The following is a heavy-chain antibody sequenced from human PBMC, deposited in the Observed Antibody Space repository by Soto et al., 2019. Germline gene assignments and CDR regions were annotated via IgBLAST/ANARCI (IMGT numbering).Heavy chain of an antibody. CDR3: AKDRLGSVDGLDDP. CDR2: IGGSDGRT. J-gene: IGHJ5*02. CDR1: GFTFSNYA. D-gene: IGHD3-10*01. Sequence: VQLLESGGGLVQPGGSLRLSCAASGFTFSNYAMTWVRQAPGKGLEWVSCIGGSDGRTYYADSVKGRFTSSRDNSMNTLHLQMNSLRVEDTAVYYCAKDRLGSVDGLDDPWGQGTLVTVSS. V-gene: IGHV3-23*01.